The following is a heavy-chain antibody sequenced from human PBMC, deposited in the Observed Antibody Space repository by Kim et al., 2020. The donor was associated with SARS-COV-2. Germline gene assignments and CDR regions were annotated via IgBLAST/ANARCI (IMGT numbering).Heavy chain of an antibody. V-gene: IGHV3-23*01. D-gene: IGHD2-15*01. J-gene: IGHJ4*02. Sequence: GGSLRLSCAASGFTFSSYAMSWVRQAPGKGLEWVSAISSSGSNTYYADSVRGRFTISRDNSKNTVSLQMSSLRPEDTALYYCAKDSAVVHEYWGQGTLFTVSS. CDR2: ISSSGSNT. CDR1: GFTFSSYA. CDR3: AKDSAVVHEY.